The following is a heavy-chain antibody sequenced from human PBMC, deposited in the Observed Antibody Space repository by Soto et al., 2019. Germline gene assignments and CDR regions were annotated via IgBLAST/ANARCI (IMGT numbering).Heavy chain of an antibody. V-gene: IGHV1-2*02. CDR2: INPNSGGT. CDR3: ARNYYYDSSGYPGAFDI. D-gene: IGHD3-22*01. J-gene: IGHJ3*02. CDR1: GYTFTGYY. Sequence: ASVKVSCKASGYTFTGYYMHWVRQAPGQGLEWMGWINPNSGGTNYAQKFQGRVTMTRDTSISTAYMELSRLRSDDTAVYYCARNYYYDSSGYPGAFDIWGQGTMVTV.